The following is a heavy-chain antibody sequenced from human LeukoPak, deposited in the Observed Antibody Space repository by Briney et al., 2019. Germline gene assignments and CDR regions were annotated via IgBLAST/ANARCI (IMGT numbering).Heavy chain of an antibody. CDR2: IIPIFGTA. D-gene: IGHD3-22*01. Sequence: GASVKVSCKASGGTFSSYAISWVRQAPGQGLEWMGGIIPIFGTANHAQKFQGRVTITADESTSTAYMELRSLRSDDTAVYYCARDRGWVLDYDSSGYGAFDIWGQGTMVTVSS. CDR1: GGTFSSYA. J-gene: IGHJ3*02. CDR3: ARDRGWVLDYDSSGYGAFDI. V-gene: IGHV1-69*13.